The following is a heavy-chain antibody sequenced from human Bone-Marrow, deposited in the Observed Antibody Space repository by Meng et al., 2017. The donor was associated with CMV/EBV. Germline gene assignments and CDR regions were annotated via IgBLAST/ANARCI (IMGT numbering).Heavy chain of an antibody. Sequence: GESLKISCAASGFTFSSYAMSWVRQAPGKGLEWVSAISGSGGSTYYADSVKGRFTISRDNSKNTIYLHMTSLSVEDTAVYYCARIAAAALLFDDWGQGTLVTVSS. CDR2: ISGSGGST. D-gene: IGHD6-13*01. CDR3: ARIAAAALLFDD. CDR1: GFTFSSYA. J-gene: IGHJ4*02. V-gene: IGHV3-23*01.